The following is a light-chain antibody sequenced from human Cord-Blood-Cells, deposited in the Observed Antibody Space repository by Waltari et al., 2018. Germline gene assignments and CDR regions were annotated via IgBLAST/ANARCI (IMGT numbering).Light chain of an antibody. J-gene: IGKJ2*01. CDR1: QSVLYSPNNKNY. CDR2: WAS. CDR3: QQYYSTPYT. V-gene: IGKV4-1*01. Sequence: DIVMTQSPDSLAVSLGERATINCKSSQSVLYSPNNKNYLAWYQQKPGQPPKLLIYWASTRESGVPDRFSGSGSGTDFTLTISSLQAEDVAVYYCQQYYSTPYTFGQGIKLEIK.